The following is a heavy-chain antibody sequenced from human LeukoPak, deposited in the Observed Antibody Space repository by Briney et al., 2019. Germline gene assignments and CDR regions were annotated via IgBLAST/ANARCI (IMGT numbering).Heavy chain of an antibody. D-gene: IGHD6-19*01. CDR1: GFTFSSYA. CDR3: ARLRQWQVDG. J-gene: IGHJ4*02. V-gene: IGHV3-48*04. Sequence: PGGSLRLSYAASGFTFSSYAMSWVRQAPGKGLEWVSYISSSGSTIYYADSVKGRFTIPRDNAKNSLYLQMNSLRAEDTAVYYCARLRQWQVDGWGQGTLVTVSS. CDR2: ISSSGSTI.